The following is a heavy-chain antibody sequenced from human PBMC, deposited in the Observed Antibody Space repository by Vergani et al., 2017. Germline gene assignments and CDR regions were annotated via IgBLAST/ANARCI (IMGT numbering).Heavy chain of an antibody. CDR2: IWYDGSNK. J-gene: IGHJ2*01. CDR3: ARDRAAASWYFDL. CDR1: GFTFSSYG. D-gene: IGHD6-13*01. V-gene: IGHV3-33*01. Sequence: QVQLVESGGGVVQPGRSLRLSCAASGFTFSSYGMHWVRQAPGKGLEWVAFIWYDGSNKYYADSVKGRFTISRDNSKNTLYLQMNSLRAEDTAVYYCARDRAAASWYFDLWGRGTLVTVSS.